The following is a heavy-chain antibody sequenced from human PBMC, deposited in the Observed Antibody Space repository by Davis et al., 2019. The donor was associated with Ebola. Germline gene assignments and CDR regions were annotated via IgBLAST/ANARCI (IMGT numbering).Heavy chain of an antibody. CDR1: GFTFSSYA. Sequence: GESLKISCAASGFTFSSYAMSWVRQAPGKGLEWVSAISGSGGSTYYADSVKGRFTISRDNSKNTLYLQMNSLRAEDTAVYYCAKVLFGVRGANDYWGQGTLVTVSS. J-gene: IGHJ4*02. D-gene: IGHD3-10*01. CDR3: AKVLFGVRGANDY. CDR2: ISGSGGST. V-gene: IGHV3-23*01.